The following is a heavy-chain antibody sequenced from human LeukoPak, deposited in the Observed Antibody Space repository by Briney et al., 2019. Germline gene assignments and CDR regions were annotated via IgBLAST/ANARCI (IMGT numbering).Heavy chain of an antibody. CDR2: INHSGST. Sequence: SETLSLTCAVYGGSFRGYYWSWIRQPPGKGLEWIGEINHSGSTNYNPSLKSRVTISVDTSKNQFSLKLSSVTAADMAVYYCARRPVRDYYDSSGNFDYWGQGTLVTVSS. J-gene: IGHJ4*02. CDR3: ARRPVRDYYDSSGNFDY. CDR1: GGSFRGYY. V-gene: IGHV4-34*01. D-gene: IGHD3-22*01.